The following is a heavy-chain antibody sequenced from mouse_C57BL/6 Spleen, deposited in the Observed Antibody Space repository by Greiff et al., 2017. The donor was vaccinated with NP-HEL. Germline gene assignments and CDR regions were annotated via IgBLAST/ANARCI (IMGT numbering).Heavy chain of an antibody. CDR2: INPSDSET. Sequence: QVQLQPPGAELVRPGSSVKLSCKASGYTFTSYWMHWVKQRPIQGLDWIGNINPSDSETHYNQKFKDKATLTVDKSSSTAYRQLSSLTSEDSAVYYCARETYYDGFAYWGQGTLVTVSA. D-gene: IGHD1-1*01. J-gene: IGHJ3*01. CDR3: ARETYYDGFAY. CDR1: GYTFTSYW. V-gene: IGHV1-52*01.